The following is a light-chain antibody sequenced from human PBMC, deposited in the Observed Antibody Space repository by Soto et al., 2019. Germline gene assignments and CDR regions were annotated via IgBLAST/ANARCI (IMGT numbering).Light chain of an antibody. CDR3: QQYDNPTWP. CDR1: QTLSTW. V-gene: IGKV1-5*03. J-gene: IGKJ1*01. Sequence: LSGSVGDSVTLPCRARQTLSTWLAWYQQKPGKAPKLLIYRASTVESGVPSRFSGSGSGTDFTLTISSLQPEDIATYYCQQYDNPTWPFGQVTNVAIK. CDR2: RAS.